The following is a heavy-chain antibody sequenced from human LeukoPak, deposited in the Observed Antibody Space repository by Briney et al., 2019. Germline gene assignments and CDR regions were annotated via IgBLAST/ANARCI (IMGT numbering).Heavy chain of an antibody. V-gene: IGHV3-23*01. CDR3: AKLWSTSRGAFDI. CDR2: VISSGGST. D-gene: IGHD1-1*01. CDR1: GFTFSSYA. Sequence: GSLRLSCAASGFTFSSYAMSWVRQAPGKGLEWVSAVISSGGSTYYADSLKGRFTISRDSSKNTLYLQMNSLRAEDTAVYYCAKLWSTSRGAFDIWGQGTMVTVSS. J-gene: IGHJ3*02.